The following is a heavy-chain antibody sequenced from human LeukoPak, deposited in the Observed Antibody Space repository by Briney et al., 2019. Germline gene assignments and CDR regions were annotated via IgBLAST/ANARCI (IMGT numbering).Heavy chain of an antibody. CDR3: AKDLNYYGSGSYYNDAFDI. D-gene: IGHD3-10*01. CDR1: GFTFSSYG. V-gene: IGHV3-30*02. J-gene: IGHJ3*02. CDR2: IRYDGSNK. Sequence: GGSLRLSCAASGFTFSSYGIHWVRQAPGKGLEWVAFIRYDGSNKYYADSVKGRFTISRDNSKNTLYLQMNSLRAEDTAVYYCAKDLNYYGSGSYYNDAFDIWGQGTMVTVSS.